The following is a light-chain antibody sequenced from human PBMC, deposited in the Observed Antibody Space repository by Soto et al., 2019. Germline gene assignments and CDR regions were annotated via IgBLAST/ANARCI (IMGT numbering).Light chain of an antibody. V-gene: IGLV2-14*01. CDR3: SSYTSSSTLV. J-gene: IGLJ1*01. CDR2: DVT. Sequence: QSALTQPASVSGTPGQSITIACTGTSSEVGGYNFVSWYQQHPGKAPKLMIYDVTIRPSGVSSRFSGSKSGNTASLTISGLQAEDEADYYCSSYTSSSTLVFGTGTKVTVL. CDR1: SSEVGGYNF.